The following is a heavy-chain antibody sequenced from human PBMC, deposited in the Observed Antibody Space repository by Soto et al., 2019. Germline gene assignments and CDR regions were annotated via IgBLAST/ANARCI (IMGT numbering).Heavy chain of an antibody. CDR1: GFTFNKYA. V-gene: IGHV3-23*01. Sequence: PGWSLRLSCVASGFTFNKYALAWVRQAPGKGLEWVSAISGSGASTYDADSVKGRFTISRDNSNNTLYLQMNSLRAEDTAVYYCAKFNRDTGSSFDNWGQGTQVTVSS. J-gene: IGHJ4*02. CDR2: ISGSGAST. D-gene: IGHD1-26*01. CDR3: AKFNRDTGSSFDN.